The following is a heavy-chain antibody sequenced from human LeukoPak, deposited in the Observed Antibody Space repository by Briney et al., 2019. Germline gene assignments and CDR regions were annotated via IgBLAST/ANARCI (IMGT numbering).Heavy chain of an antibody. V-gene: IGHV3-23*01. CDR2: VSAGGGSR. D-gene: IGHD4/OR15-4a*01. J-gene: IGHJ6*02. CDR1: GFTFSSYA. CDR3: ARAGGYGAYIYDMNA. Sequence: PGGSLRLSCAASGFTFSSYAMSWVRQAPAKGLEGVSGVSAGGGSRYYADFVEGRFTISRDNSKNTLYLEVNSLRAEDTAVYNCARAGGYGAYIYDMNAWRQGTGVTVSS.